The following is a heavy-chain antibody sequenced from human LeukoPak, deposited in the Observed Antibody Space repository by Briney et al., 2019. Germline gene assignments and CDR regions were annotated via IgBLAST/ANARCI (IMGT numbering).Heavy chain of an antibody. J-gene: IGHJ3*02. CDR2: ICSSSSYI. Sequence: GGSLRLSCAASGFTFSNYNMNWVRQAPGKGLEWVSSICSSSSYIYYADSVKGRFTISRDNAKTTLYLQMNSLRAEDPAVYYCARATCSGGSCSFGDAFDIWGQGTMVTVSS. CDR1: GFTFSNYN. CDR3: ARATCSGGSCSFGDAFDI. D-gene: IGHD2-15*01. V-gene: IGHV3-21*01.